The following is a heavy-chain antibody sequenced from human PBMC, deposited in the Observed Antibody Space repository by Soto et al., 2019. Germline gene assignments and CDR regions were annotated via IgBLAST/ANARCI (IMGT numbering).Heavy chain of an antibody. J-gene: IGHJ3*02. CDR2: ISGRGGST. CDR3: ARDCSGGSCYSSDAFDT. D-gene: IGHD2-15*01. CDR1: GVTFSSYA. V-gene: IGHV3-23*01. Sequence: PGGSLRLSCAASGVTFSSYAMSWVRQAPGKGLEWVSAISGRGGSTYYADSVKGRFTISRDNSKNTLYLQMNGLRAEETAVYYCARDCSGGSCYSSDAFDTWGQGTMVTVSS.